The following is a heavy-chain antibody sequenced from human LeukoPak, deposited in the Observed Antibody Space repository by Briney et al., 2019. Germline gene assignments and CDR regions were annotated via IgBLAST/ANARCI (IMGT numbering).Heavy chain of an antibody. Sequence: PGGSLRLSCAVSGFTFSTYWMSWVRQAPGKGPEWVANIKPDGSEKFYVDSVKGRFTVSRDNAKNLLYLQMNSLRAEDTAVYYCARGSIYNAEQHFDSWGQGTLVTVSS. CDR2: IKPDGSEK. CDR3: ARGSIYNAEQHFDS. D-gene: IGHD1-1*01. CDR1: GFTFSTYW. V-gene: IGHV3-7*03. J-gene: IGHJ4*02.